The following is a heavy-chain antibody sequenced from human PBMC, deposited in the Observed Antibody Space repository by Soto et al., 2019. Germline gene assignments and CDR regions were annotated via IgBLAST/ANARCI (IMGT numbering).Heavy chain of an antibody. V-gene: IGHV4-39*02. CDR3: ARGVEMAATDSNYYYDMDV. Sequence: SETLSLTCTVSGGSISSSSYFWGWIRQPPGKGLEWIGSIYYSGSAYHNPSLKSRVTISVDTAKKHFSLKLNSVTAADTAVYYCARGVEMAATDSNYYYDMDVWGQGTSVTVSS. CDR1: GGSISSSSYF. D-gene: IGHD6-19*01. CDR2: IYYSGSA. J-gene: IGHJ6*02.